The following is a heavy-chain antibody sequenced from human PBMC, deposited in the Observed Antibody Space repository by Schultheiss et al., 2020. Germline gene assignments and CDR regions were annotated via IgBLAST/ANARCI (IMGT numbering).Heavy chain of an antibody. Sequence: GESLKISCAASGFTFSSYAMSWVRQAPGKGLEWVSAISGSGGSTYYADSVKGRFTISRDNSKNTLYLQMNSLRAEDTAVYYCARLTTVTEGLDYWGQGTLVTVSS. CDR3: ARLTTVTEGLDY. D-gene: IGHD4-17*01. V-gene: IGHV3-23*01. CDR1: GFTFSSYA. J-gene: IGHJ4*02. CDR2: ISGSGGST.